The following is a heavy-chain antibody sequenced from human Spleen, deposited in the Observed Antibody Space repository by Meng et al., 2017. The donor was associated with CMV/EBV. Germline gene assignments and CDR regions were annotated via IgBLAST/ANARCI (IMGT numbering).Heavy chain of an antibody. CDR1: GFSFNTYG. V-gene: IGHV3-30*02. D-gene: IGHD1-26*01. J-gene: IGHJ2*01. CDR3: AKDRAGSFSLDWYFDL. CDR2: IRYDGSSK. Sequence: GGSLRLSCAASGFSFNTYGMHWVRQVPGKGLEWVAFIRYDGSSKHYRDSMKDRLTISRDNSQNMVYLHMSSLRAEDTALYYCAKDRAGSFSLDWYFDLWGRGTLVTVSS.